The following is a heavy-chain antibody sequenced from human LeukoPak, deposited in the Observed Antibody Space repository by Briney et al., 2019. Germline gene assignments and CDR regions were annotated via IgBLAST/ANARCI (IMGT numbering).Heavy chain of an antibody. V-gene: IGHV1-18*01. J-gene: IGHJ4*02. CDR2: ISGYNGNT. Sequence: GASVKVSCKVSDYTFTSYGISWVRQAPGQGLEWMGWISGYNGNTNYAQKLQGGVTMTTDTSTSTAYMELRSLRSDDTAVYYCARGNDFWSGYYTGAGFDYWGQGTLVTVSS. CDR3: ARGNDFWSGYYTGAGFDY. CDR1: DYTFTSYG. D-gene: IGHD3-3*01.